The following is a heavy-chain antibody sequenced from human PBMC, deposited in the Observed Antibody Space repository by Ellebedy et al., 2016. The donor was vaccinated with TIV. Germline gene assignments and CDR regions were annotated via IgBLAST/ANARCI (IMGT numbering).Heavy chain of an antibody. D-gene: IGHD2-15*01. Sequence: GESLKISXAASGFTFSSYGMHWVRQAPGKGLEWVAVIWYDGSNKYYADSVKGRFTISRDNAKNSLYLQMNSLRAEDTAVYYCARIDEFYCSGGSCYFDYWGQGTLVTVSS. J-gene: IGHJ4*02. CDR1: GFTFSSYG. V-gene: IGHV3-33*01. CDR2: IWYDGSNK. CDR3: ARIDEFYCSGGSCYFDY.